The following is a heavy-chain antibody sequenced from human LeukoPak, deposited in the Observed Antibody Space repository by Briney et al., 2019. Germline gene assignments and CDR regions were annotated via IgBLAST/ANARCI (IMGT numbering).Heavy chain of an antibody. CDR2: FDPEDGET. D-gene: IGHD5-12*01. J-gene: IGHJ3*02. CDR1: GYTLTELS. Sequence: ASVKVFCKVSGYTLTELSMHWVRQAPGKGLEWMGGFDPEDGETIYAQKFQGRVTMTEDTSTDTAYMELSSLRSEDTAVYYCATANIVAESMDAFDIWGQGTMVTVSS. V-gene: IGHV1-24*01. CDR3: ATANIVAESMDAFDI.